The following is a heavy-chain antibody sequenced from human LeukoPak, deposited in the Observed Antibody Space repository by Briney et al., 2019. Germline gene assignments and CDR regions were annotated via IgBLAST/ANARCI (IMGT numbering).Heavy chain of an antibody. CDR2: VSGGGDVT. J-gene: IGHJ4*02. V-gene: IGHV3-23*01. Sequence: GSLRLSCAASGFTFNTYAMSWVRQAPGKGLEWVSTVSGGGDVTHYADSVKGRFIVSRDNSKSTVYLQMDNLRAEDAAVYYCAKDLFGPGTYFDYWGQGALVTVSS. CDR1: GFTFNTYA. CDR3: AKDLFGPGTYFDY. D-gene: IGHD3-10*01.